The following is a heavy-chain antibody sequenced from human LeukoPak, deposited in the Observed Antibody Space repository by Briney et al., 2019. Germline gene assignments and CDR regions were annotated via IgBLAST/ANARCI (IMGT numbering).Heavy chain of an antibody. J-gene: IGHJ4*02. V-gene: IGHV3-48*03. Sequence: PSETLSLTCTVSGGSISSRSFYWGWIRQPPGKGLEWVSYISGSGSSIYHADSVKGRFTISKDNAKNSLFLQMNSLRAEDTAVYYCARHPLDYWGQGTLVTVSS. CDR1: GGSISSRSFY. CDR3: ARHPLDY. CDR2: ISGSGSSI.